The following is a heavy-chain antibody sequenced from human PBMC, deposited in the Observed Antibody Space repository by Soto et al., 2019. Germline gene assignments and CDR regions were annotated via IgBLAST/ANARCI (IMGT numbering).Heavy chain of an antibody. CDR1: GFTVSSKY. J-gene: IGHJ4*02. CDR3: ARDLDHCGGDCYSFDY. V-gene: IGHV3-53*01. CDR2: IYKNGDT. D-gene: IGHD2-21*02. Sequence: GGSLRLSCEASGFTVSSKYMNWVRQAPGKGLEWVSVIYKNGDTFYADSVKGRFTISRDNFKNTLYLQMNSLRAEDTAVYFCARDLDHCGGDCYSFDYWGQGILVTVSS.